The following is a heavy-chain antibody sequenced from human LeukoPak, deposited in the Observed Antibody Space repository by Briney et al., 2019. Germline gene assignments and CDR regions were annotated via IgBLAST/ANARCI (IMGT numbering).Heavy chain of an antibody. CDR1: GGSISSHY. CDR3: ARVPRGAGYYYDY. Sequence: SETLSLTCTVSGGSISSHYWSWIRQPAGKGLEWIGRIYTSGSTNYTPSLRSRATMSVDTSKNQFSLKLSSVTAADTALYYCARVPRGAGYYYDYWGQGTLVTVSS. D-gene: IGHD3-9*01. J-gene: IGHJ4*02. V-gene: IGHV4-4*07. CDR2: IYTSGST.